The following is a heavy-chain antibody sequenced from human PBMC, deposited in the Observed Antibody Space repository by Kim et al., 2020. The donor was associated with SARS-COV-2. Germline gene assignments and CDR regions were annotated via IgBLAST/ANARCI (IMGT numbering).Heavy chain of an antibody. D-gene: IGHD6-13*01. Sequence: SQTLSLTCTVSGGSISSYYWSWIRQPPGKGLEWIGYIYYSGSTNYNPSLKSRVTISVDTSKNQFSLKLSSVTAAATAVYYCARSPAAAGTHYYYYGMDVWGQGTTGTISS. J-gene: IGHJ6*02. CDR1: GGSISSYY. V-gene: IGHV4-59*13. CDR2: IYYSGST. CDR3: ARSPAAAGTHYYYYGMDV.